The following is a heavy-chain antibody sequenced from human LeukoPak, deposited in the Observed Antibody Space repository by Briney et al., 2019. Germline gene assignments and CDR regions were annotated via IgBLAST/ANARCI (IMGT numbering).Heavy chain of an antibody. Sequence: ASVKVSCKASGYTFTSYGISWVRQAPGQGLEWMGWISAYNGNTNYAQKLQGRVTMTTDTSTSTAYMELRSLRSDDTAVYYCAREWGCSSTSCHTVLYYGMDVWGQGTTVTVSS. CDR2: ISAYNGNT. D-gene: IGHD2-2*02. CDR1: GYTFTSYG. V-gene: IGHV1-18*01. J-gene: IGHJ6*02. CDR3: AREWGCSSTSCHTVLYYGMDV.